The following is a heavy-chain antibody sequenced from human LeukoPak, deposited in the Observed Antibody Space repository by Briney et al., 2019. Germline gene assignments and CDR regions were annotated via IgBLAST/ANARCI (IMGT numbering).Heavy chain of an antibody. CDR2: IYTSGST. D-gene: IGHD3-22*01. CDR3: ARVYESSGPLGYYMDV. V-gene: IGHV4-4*07. Sequence: AETLSLTCTVSGGSISSYYWRWIRQPAGKGLECIGRIYTSGSTNYNASLKSRFTISVDKSKNPFSLHLSSLTAADTAVYYCARVYESSGPLGYYMDVWGKGTTVTVSS. J-gene: IGHJ6*03. CDR1: GGSISSYY.